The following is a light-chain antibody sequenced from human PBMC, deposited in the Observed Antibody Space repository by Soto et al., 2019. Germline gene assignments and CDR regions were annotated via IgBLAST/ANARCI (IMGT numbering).Light chain of an antibody. CDR1: QGVGSN. V-gene: IGKV3-15*01. CDR3: QQYNSWLWT. J-gene: IGKJ1*01. Sequence: EVVMTQSPATLSVSPGDGAALSCRASQGVGSNLAWYQQKPGQAPRLLVYGASTRATGIPARFSGSGSGTEFTLIISSLQSEDSAVYYCQQYNSWLWTFGQGTKVDIK. CDR2: GAS.